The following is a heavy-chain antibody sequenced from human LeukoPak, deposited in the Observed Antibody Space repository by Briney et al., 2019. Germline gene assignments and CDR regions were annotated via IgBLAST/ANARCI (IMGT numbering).Heavy chain of an antibody. CDR2: INNSGGST. CDR1: GFTFSSYA. V-gene: IGHV3-23*01. J-gene: IGHJ4*02. CDR3: ARKYSGTNPFDY. D-gene: IGHD1-26*01. Sequence: GGSLRLSCAASGFTFSSYAMSWVRQAPGKGLEWVSIINNSGGSTYYADSVKGRFTISRDLSKNTLYLQMNSLRAEDTALYYCARKYSGTNPFDYWGQGTLVTVSS.